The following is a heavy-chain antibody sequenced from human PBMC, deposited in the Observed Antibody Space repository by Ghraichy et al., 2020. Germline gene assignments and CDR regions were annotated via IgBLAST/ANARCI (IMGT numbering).Heavy chain of an antibody. CDR1: GYTFTTYG. D-gene: IGHD2-8*02. J-gene: IGHJ4*02. V-gene: IGHV1-18*01. CDR3: ARGGPYCSGGVCYFLDS. Sequence: ASVKVSCKASGYTFTTYGLTWLRQAPGQGLEWMGWINSYNGDTKYAQKVQVRVTMTTDTSTSTAYMELRSLRSDDTAVYYCARGGPYCSGGVCYFLDSWGQGTLVTVSS. CDR2: INSYNGDT.